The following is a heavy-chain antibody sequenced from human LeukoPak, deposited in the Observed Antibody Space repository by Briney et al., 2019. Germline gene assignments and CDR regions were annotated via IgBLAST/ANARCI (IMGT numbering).Heavy chain of an antibody. CDR1: GSIFSDHY. J-gene: IGHJ3*02. D-gene: IGHD3-22*01. V-gene: IGHV3-72*01. Sequence: PGGSLRLSCGASGSIFSDHYMDWVRQAPGKGLEWIGRIRNRAKSYTIQYASSVKDRLTISRDDSRNLLYLQMNSLKTEDTAVYFCVRVGNYYDSRGYSTDAFDIWGRGTVVTVSS. CDR2: IRNRAKSYTI. CDR3: VRVGNYYDSRGYSTDAFDI.